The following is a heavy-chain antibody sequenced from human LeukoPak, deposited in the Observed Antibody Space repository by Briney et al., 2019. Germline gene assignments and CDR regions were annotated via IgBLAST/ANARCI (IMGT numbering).Heavy chain of an antibody. V-gene: IGHV3-23*01. CDR3: AKRGVVIRVILVGFHKEAYYFDS. J-gene: IGHJ4*02. CDR1: GITLSNYG. CDR2: ISDSGGRT. Sequence: GGSLRLSCAVSGITLSNYGMSWVRQAPGKGLEWVAGISDSGGRTNYADSVRGRFTISRDNPKNTIYLQMNSLRAEDTAVYFCAKRGVVIRVILVGFHKEAYYFDSWGQGALVTVSS. D-gene: IGHD3-22*01.